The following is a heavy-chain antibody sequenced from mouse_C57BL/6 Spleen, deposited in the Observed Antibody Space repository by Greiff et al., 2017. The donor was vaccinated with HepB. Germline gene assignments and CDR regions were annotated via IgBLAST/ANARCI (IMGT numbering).Heavy chain of an antibody. J-gene: IGHJ1*03. CDR2: ISYDGSN. CDR1: GYSITSGYY. CDR3: ARERRDYRYFDV. Sequence: VQLKESGPGLVKPSQSLSLTCSVTGYSITSGYYWNWIRQFPGNKLEWMGYISYDGSNNYNPSLKNRISITRDTSKNQFFLKLNSVTTEDTATYYCARERRDYRYFDVWGTGTTVTVSS. V-gene: IGHV3-6*01.